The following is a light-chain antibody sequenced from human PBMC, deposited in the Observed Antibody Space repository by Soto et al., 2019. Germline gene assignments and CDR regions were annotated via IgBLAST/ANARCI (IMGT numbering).Light chain of an antibody. V-gene: IGKV1-5*03. J-gene: IGKJ2*01. Sequence: DIQMTQSPSTLSAYVGERVTITCRASQSISPWLAWYQKKPGKAPNLLIYRASNLQTGVPSRFSGSGSRTEFTLTINSLQPDDSATYYCQQYRSRPYTFGQGTKLEI. CDR2: RAS. CDR3: QQYRSRPYT. CDR1: QSISPW.